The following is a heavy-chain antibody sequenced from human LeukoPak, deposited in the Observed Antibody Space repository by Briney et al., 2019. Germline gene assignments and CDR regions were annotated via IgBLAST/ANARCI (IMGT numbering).Heavy chain of an antibody. V-gene: IGHV1-69*04. CDR3: ARGSATHSGSYAPNDY. CDR2: IITILGIA. D-gene: IGHD1-26*01. Sequence: SVKVSCKASGGTFSSYAISWVRQAPGQGLEWVGRIITILGIANYAQKFQGRVTITADKSTSTAYMELSSLRSEDTAVYYCARGSATHSGSYAPNDYWGQGTLVTVSS. CDR1: GGTFSSYA. J-gene: IGHJ4*02.